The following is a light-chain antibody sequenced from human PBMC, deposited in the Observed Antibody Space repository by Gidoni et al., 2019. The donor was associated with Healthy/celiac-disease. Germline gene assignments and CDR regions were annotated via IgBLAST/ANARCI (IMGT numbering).Light chain of an antibody. CDR1: QSISSG. CDR3: QQYKSYSQT. CDR2: KAS. V-gene: IGKV1-5*03. J-gene: IGKJ1*01. Sequence: DIKMTQSPSTLSAFVGDRVTITCRASQSISSGLAWYQQKPGKAPKLLIYKASSLESGVPSRFSGSGSGTEFTLTISSLQPDDFATYYCQQYKSYSQTFGQGTKVEIK.